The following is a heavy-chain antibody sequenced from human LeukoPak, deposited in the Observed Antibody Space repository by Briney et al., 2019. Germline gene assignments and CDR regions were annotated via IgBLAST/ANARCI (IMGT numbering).Heavy chain of an antibody. V-gene: IGHV4-34*01. J-gene: IGHJ6*03. Sequence: RTSETLSLTCAVYGGSFSGYYWSWIRQPPGKGLEWIGEINHSGSTNYNPSLKSRVTMSVDTSKNQFSLKLSSVTAADTAVYYCARQVYMDVWGKGTTVTISS. CDR3: ARQVYMDV. CDR1: GGSFSGYY. CDR2: INHSGST.